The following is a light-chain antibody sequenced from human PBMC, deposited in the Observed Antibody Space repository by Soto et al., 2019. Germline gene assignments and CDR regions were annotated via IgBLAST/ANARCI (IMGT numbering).Light chain of an antibody. CDR2: DAS. J-gene: IGKJ4*01. CDR1: QSISSW. Sequence: DIQMTQSPSTLSASVGDRVTITCRASQSISSWLAWYQQKPGKAPKLLIYDASSLESGVPSRFSGSGSGTDFTLTISSLQPEDFATYDWQQYNSASLTFGRGTKVEIK. CDR3: QQYNSASLT. V-gene: IGKV1-5*01.